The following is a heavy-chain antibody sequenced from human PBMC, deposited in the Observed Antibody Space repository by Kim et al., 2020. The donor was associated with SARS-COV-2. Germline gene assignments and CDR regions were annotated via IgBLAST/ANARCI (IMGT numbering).Heavy chain of an antibody. D-gene: IGHD7-27*01. CDR2: ISDNGGGT. CDR1: GFTFSTYA. J-gene: IGHJ4*02. Sequence: GGSLRLSCAASGFTFSTYAMSWVRQAPGKGLAWVSAISDNGGGTYYADSVKGRFTISRDNSKNTLYLQMNSLRAEDTAVYYCAKLNWAGLDDYWGQGTLVTVSS. CDR3: AKLNWAGLDDY. V-gene: IGHV3-23*01.